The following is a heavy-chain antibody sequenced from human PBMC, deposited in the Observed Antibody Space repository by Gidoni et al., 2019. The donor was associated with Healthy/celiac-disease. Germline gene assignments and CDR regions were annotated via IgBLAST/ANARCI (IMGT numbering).Heavy chain of an antibody. CDR2: IYYSGST. Sequence: QVQLPASGPGLGQPSATLSLSCTVPGGSVSSGPSYCSWIRQPPGKGLEWIGYIYYSGSTNYNPSLKSRVTISGDTSKNQFSLKLSSVTAADTAVYYCARDRGSGSYDYYYYYMDVWGKGTTVTVSS. CDR3: ARDRGSGSYDYYYYYMDV. D-gene: IGHD1-26*01. J-gene: IGHJ6*03. CDR1: GGSVSSGPSY. V-gene: IGHV4-61*01.